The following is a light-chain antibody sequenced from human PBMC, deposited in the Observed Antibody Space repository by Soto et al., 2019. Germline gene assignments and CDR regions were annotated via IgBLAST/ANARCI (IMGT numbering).Light chain of an antibody. J-gene: IGKJ4*01. V-gene: IGKV3-11*01. CDR1: QSVSSY. CDR2: AAS. Sequence: EIVLTQSPATLSLSPGERATLSCRASQSVSSYLAWYQQKPGQAPRLLIYAASNRATGIPARFSGSGSGTDFTLTISSLDPEDFAVYYCQQRSNWPLTFGGGTKMEIK. CDR3: QQRSNWPLT.